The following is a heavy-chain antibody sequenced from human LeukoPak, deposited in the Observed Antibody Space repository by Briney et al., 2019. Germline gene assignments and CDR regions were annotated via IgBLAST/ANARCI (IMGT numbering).Heavy chain of an antibody. Sequence: GASVKVSCKASGYTFTSYDINWVRQATGQGLEWMGWMNPNSGNTGYAQKFQGRVTMTRNTSISTAYMELSSLRSEDTAVYYCARGKRRITIPMASYAFDIWGQGTMVTVSS. CDR2: MNPNSGNT. D-gene: IGHD3-10*01. CDR3: ARGKRRITIPMASYAFDI. CDR1: GYTFTSYD. J-gene: IGHJ3*02. V-gene: IGHV1-8*01.